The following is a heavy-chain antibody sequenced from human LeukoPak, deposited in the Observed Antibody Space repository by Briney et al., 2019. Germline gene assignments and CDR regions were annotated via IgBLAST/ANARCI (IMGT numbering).Heavy chain of an antibody. CDR1: GFTFRNYG. D-gene: IGHD2-15*01. CDR3: TRDGRVAYEMDV. J-gene: IGHJ6*02. CDR2: ISPGTI. V-gene: IGHV3-48*01. Sequence: GGSLRLSCAASGFTFRNYGMNWVRQAPGKGLEWVSYISPGTIYYADSVKGRFTISRDNAKNSLYLQMNSLRAEDTAVYYCTRDGRVAYEMDVWGQGTTVTVSS.